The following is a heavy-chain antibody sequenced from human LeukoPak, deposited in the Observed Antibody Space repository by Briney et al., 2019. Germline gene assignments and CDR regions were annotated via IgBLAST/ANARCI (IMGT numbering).Heavy chain of an antibody. Sequence: GGSLRLSCAASGFTFSDSWMSWVRQAPGEGLEWVANMNQDGSEKDYVDSVKGRFTISRDNARNSLYLQMGSLRAEDTAVYYCATYTHWVAGDVWGQGTTVTVYS. CDR1: GFTFSDSW. V-gene: IGHV3-7*01. CDR2: MNQDGSEK. D-gene: IGHD3-16*01. J-gene: IGHJ6*02. CDR3: ATYTHWVAGDV.